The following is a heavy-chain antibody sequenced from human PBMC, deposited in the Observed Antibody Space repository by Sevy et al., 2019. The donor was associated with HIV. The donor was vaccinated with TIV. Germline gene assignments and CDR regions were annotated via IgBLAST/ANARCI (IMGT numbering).Heavy chain of an antibody. CDR2: ISNSGTAI. V-gene: IGHV3-48*03. J-gene: IGHJ4*02. D-gene: IGHD4-17*01. CDR3: ARDLPPSATTVAHFDC. Sequence: GGSLRLSCAASGFTFSSYEMNWVRQAPGKGLEWVSYISNSGTAIYCSDSVKGRFTISRDNARNSLFLQMNSLRAEDTAVYYCARDLPPSATTVAHFDCWGQGTLVTVSS. CDR1: GFTFSSYE.